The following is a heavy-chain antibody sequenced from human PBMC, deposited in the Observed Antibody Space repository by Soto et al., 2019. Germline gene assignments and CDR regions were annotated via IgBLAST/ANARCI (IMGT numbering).Heavy chain of an antibody. Sequence: QLVQSGAEGKKPGASMRISCKASGYSFISYGIHWVRQAPGLRPEWMGWINAGPGETEYSQRFQGRVTITRDTSASTVYMEMRRLKVEDTAMYYCVTDYMRGRDYWGQGTSVTVSS. CDR3: VTDYMRGRDY. J-gene: IGHJ4*02. V-gene: IGHV1-3*01. CDR1: GYSFISYG. CDR2: INAGPGET. D-gene: IGHD4-4*01.